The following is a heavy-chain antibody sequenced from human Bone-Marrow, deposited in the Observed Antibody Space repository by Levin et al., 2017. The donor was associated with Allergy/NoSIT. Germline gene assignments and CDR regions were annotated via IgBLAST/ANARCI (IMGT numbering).Heavy chain of an antibody. CDR3: AREGTAVAGIDY. Sequence: GGSLRLSCAASGFTFSSYGMHWVRQAPGKGLEWVAVIWYDGSNKYYADSVKGRFTISRDNSKNTLYLQMNSLRAEDTAVYYCAREGTAVAGIDYWGQGTLVTVSS. CDR2: IWYDGSNK. D-gene: IGHD6-19*01. V-gene: IGHV3-33*01. CDR1: GFTFSSYG. J-gene: IGHJ4*02.